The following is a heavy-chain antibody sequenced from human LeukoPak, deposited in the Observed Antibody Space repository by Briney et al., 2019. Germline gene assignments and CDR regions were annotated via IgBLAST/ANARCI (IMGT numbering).Heavy chain of an antibody. V-gene: IGHV3-30*02. Sequence: GGSLRLSCAASGFTFSSYGMHWVRQAPGKGLEWVAFIRYDGSNKYYADSVKGRFTISRDNSKNTLYLQMNSLRAEDTAVYYCARDNGDITGTTWDYWGQGTLVTVSS. CDR3: ARDNGDITGTTWDY. J-gene: IGHJ4*02. D-gene: IGHD1-7*01. CDR1: GFTFSSYG. CDR2: IRYDGSNK.